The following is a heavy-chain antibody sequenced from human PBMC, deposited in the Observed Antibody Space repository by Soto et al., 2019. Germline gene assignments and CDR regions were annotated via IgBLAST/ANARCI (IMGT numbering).Heavy chain of an antibody. CDR1: GGSISSGGYS. V-gene: IGHV4-30-2*01. Sequence: SETLSLTCAVSGGSISSGGYSWSWIRQPPGKGLEWIGYIYHSGSTYYNPSLKSRVTISVDRSKNQFSLKLSSVTAADTAVYYCARESDDYLYYFDYWGQGTLVTVYS. D-gene: IGHD4-17*01. J-gene: IGHJ4*02. CDR2: IYHSGST. CDR3: ARESDDYLYYFDY.